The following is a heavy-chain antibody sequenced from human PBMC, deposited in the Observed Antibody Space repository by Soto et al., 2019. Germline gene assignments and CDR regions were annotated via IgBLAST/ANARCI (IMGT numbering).Heavy chain of an antibody. Sequence: QITLKESGPTLVKPTQTLTLTCPFSGFSLSSPAVGVNWIRQPPGKALEWLALIYWNDNNQYSPSLRSRLTITKDTAKNQVVRTMTNVDPADTATYYCAHGSGWLSDYWGQGTLVTVSS. J-gene: IGHJ4*02. CDR3: AHGSGWLSDY. V-gene: IGHV2-5*01. CDR2: IYWNDNN. CDR1: GFSLSSPAVG. D-gene: IGHD6-19*01.